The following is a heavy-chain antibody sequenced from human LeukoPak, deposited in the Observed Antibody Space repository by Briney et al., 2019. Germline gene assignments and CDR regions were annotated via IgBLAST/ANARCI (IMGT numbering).Heavy chain of an antibody. CDR3: ARAQQLVRADAFDI. CDR2: ISSSSSII. Sequence: GGSLRLSCTASGFTFSSYSMDWVRQAPGKGLEWVSYISSSSSIIYYADSVQGRFTISRDSARNSLYLQMNSLRAEDTAVYYCARAQQLVRADAFDIWGQGTMVTVSS. J-gene: IGHJ3*02. D-gene: IGHD6-13*01. CDR1: GFTFSSYS. V-gene: IGHV3-48*01.